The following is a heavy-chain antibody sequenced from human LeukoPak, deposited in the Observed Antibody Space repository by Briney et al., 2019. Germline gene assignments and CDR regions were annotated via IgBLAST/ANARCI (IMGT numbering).Heavy chain of an antibody. Sequence: GRSLRLSCAASGFNFRNYGMHWVRQAPGKGLEWVAVIWYDGGNKYDEDSVKGRFTISRENAKNMLYLQVNSLRAEDTAVYYCARDQGAARPWYFDLWGRGTLVTVSS. CDR3: ARDQGAARPWYFDL. CDR2: IWYDGGNK. J-gene: IGHJ2*01. D-gene: IGHD6-6*01. V-gene: IGHV3-33*01. CDR1: GFNFRNYG.